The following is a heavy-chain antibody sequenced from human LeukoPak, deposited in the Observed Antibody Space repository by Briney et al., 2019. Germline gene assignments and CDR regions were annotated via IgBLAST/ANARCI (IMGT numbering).Heavy chain of an antibody. CDR2: INHSGST. D-gene: IGHD6-19*01. CDR1: GGSFSGYY. V-gene: IGHV4-34*01. Sequence: SETLSLTCAVYGGSFSGYYWSWIRQPPGKGLEWIGEINHSGSTNYNPSLKSRVTISVDTSKNQFSLKLSSVTAADTAVYYCARRGSGWHRWGQGTLVTVSS. CDR3: ARRGSGWHR. J-gene: IGHJ4*02.